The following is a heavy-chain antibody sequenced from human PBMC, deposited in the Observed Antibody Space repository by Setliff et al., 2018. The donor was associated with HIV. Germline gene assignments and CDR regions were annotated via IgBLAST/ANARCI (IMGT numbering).Heavy chain of an antibody. CDR2: VSQSGST. Sequence: SETLSLTCSVSGVSINRTDHYWGWIRQSPGKGLEWIGSVSQSGSTYYNPSLKSRITISVDRSKNLFSLKLISVTAADQGVYYCARVPVAGANWFDPWGLGTLVTAPQ. CDR3: ARVPVAGANWFDP. CDR1: GVSINRTDHY. D-gene: IGHD2-21*01. V-gene: IGHV4-39*01. J-gene: IGHJ5*02.